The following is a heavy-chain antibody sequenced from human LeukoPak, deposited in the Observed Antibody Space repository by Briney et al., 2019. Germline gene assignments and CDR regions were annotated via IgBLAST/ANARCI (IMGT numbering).Heavy chain of an antibody. V-gene: IGHV1-2*02. CDR3: ARYRRSSSSTFFDY. D-gene: IGHD6-13*01. Sequence: SVKVSCKASGYTFTGYYMHWVRQAPGQGLEWMGWINPNSGGTNYAQKFQGRVTMTRDTSISTAYMELSRLRSDDTAVYYCARYRRSSSSTFFDYWGQGTLVTVSS. CDR2: INPNSGGT. CDR1: GYTFTGYY. J-gene: IGHJ4*02.